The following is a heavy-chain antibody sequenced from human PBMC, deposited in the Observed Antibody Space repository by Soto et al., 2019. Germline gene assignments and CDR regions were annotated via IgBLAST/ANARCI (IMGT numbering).Heavy chain of an antibody. CDR2: ISYDGSNK. V-gene: IGHV3-30-3*01. CDR1: GFTFSSYA. J-gene: IGHJ6*02. CDR3: ARDPSTGYYYYYYGIDV. D-gene: IGHD3-9*01. Sequence: QVQLVESGGGVVQPGRSLRLSCAASGFTFSSYAMHWVRQAPGKGLEWVAVISYDGSNKYYADSVKGRFTISRDNSKNTLYLQMNSLRAEDTAVYYCARDPSTGYYYYYYGIDVWGQGTTVTVSS.